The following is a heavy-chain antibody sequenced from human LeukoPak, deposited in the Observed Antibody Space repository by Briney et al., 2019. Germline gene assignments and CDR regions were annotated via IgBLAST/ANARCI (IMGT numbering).Heavy chain of an antibody. Sequence: GGSPRLSCAASGFIFTNAWMSWVRQAPGKGLEWLGRIKSKSDGGITESAAPVKGRFTISRDDSKNTLYLQMNSLQTEDSAIYYCTRDRSTGLTDGDLQHWGQGTLVTVSS. CDR1: GFIFTNAW. V-gene: IGHV3-15*01. CDR3: TRDRSTGLTDGDLQH. J-gene: IGHJ1*01. CDR2: IKSKSDGGIT. D-gene: IGHD4-17*01.